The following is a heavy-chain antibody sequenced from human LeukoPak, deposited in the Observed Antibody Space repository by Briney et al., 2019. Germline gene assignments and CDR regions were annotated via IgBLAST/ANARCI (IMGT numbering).Heavy chain of an antibody. D-gene: IGHD1-26*01. CDR3: ARGPESGSYDY. J-gene: IGHJ4*02. CDR1: GGSISSYY. V-gene: IGHV4-59*12. CDR2: IYYSGGT. Sequence: SETLSLTCTVSGGSISSYYWSWIRQPPGKGLEWIGYIYYSGGTNYNPSLKSRVTISVDKSKNQFSLKLSSVTAADTAVYYCARGPESGSYDYWGQGTLVTVSS.